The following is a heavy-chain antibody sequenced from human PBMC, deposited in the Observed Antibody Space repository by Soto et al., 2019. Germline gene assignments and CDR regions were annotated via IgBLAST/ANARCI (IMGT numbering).Heavy chain of an antibody. D-gene: IGHD2-21*02. J-gene: IGHJ2*01. CDR2: ISTAGNP. V-gene: IGHV3-13*05. CDR3: AREWEVTAYWYFDL. CDR1: GFTFSRYD. Sequence: VQLVESGGGLVQPGGSLRLSCAASGFTFSRYDMHWVRQTSGKGLEWVSAISTAGNPHYHDSVKGRFTISRENSKNSLYLQMNSLSAGDTAVYYCAREWEVTAYWYFDLWGRGTLVTVSS.